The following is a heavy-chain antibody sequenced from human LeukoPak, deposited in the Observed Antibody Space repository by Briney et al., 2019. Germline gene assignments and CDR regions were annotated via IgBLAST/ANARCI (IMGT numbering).Heavy chain of an antibody. J-gene: IGHJ6*03. V-gene: IGHV1-3*01. CDR2: INAGNGNT. Sequence: ASVKVSCKASGYTFTSYAMHWVRQAPGQRLEWMRWINAGNGNTKYSQKFQGRVTITRDTSASTAYMELSSLRSEDTAVYYCARGIPAAIHYFYYYMDVWGKGTTVTVSS. CDR1: GYTFTSYA. CDR3: ARGIPAAIHYFYYYMDV. D-gene: IGHD2-2*01.